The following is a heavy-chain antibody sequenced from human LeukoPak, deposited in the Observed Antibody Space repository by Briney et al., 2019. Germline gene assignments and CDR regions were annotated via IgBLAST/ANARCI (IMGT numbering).Heavy chain of an antibody. D-gene: IGHD7-27*01. Sequence: GGSLRLSCAASGFTFSNAWMSWVRQAPGKGLEWVGRIKSKTDGGTPLYPAPVKGRFTISRDDSKNTLYLQMNSLQTEDTAVYYCTTGNWGSFSYWGQGTLVTVSS. V-gene: IGHV3-15*01. CDR3: TTGNWGSFSY. J-gene: IGHJ4*02. CDR1: GFTFSNAW. CDR2: IKSKTDGGTP.